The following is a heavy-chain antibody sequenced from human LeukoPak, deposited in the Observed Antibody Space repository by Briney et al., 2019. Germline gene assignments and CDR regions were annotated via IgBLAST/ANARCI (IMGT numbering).Heavy chain of an antibody. CDR2: ISWNSGSI. CDR1: GFTFDDYA. CDR3: AKDLSPVLWFGEPPGGYYSYGMDV. J-gene: IGHJ6*02. Sequence: PGGSLRLSCAASGFTFDDYAMHWVRQVPGKGLEWVSGISWNSGSIDYADSVKGRFTISRDNAKNSLYLQMNSLRAEDTALYYCAKDLSPVLWFGEPPGGYYSYGMDVWGQGATVTVSS. D-gene: IGHD3-10*01. V-gene: IGHV3-9*01.